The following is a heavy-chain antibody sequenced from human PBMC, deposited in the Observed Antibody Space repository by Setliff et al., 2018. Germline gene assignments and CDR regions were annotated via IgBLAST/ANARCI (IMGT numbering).Heavy chain of an antibody. J-gene: IGHJ2*01. CDR3: ASLTTVTTDWYFDL. CDR2: INHSGST. CDR1: GGSFSGYY. Sequence: LSLTCAVYGGSFSGYYWSWIRQPPGKGLEWIGEINHSGSTNYNPSLKSRVTISVDTSKXXXSLKLSSVTAADTAVYYCASLTTVTTDWYFDLWGRGTLVTVSS. V-gene: IGHV4-34*01. D-gene: IGHD4-17*01.